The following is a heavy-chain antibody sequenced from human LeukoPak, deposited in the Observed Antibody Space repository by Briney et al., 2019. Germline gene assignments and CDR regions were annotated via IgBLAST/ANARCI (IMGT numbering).Heavy chain of an antibody. CDR3: ARQRGSGCLDY. CDR1: GFTLSSNW. J-gene: IGHJ4*02. V-gene: IGHV3-7*01. D-gene: IGHD6-19*01. CDR2: INQDGSVK. Sequence: GGSLRLSCGASGFTLSSNWMTWVRQAPGRGLEWVASINQDGSVKYYVDSVKGRFTISRDNARNSLSLQMNSLGAEDTAVYYCARQRGSGCLDYWGQGTLVTVSS.